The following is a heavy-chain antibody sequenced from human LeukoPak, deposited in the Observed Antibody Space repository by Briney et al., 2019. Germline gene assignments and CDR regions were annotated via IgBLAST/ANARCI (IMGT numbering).Heavy chain of an antibody. J-gene: IGHJ4*02. Sequence: GESLKISCKGSGYSFTSYWIAWVRQMPGKALEWMGTVYPGDSDTRYSPSFQGQVTISADESISTAYLQWSSLQASDTAIYYCARLSYDSSGYFEYWGQGILVTVSS. CDR1: GYSFTSYW. CDR2: VYPGDSDT. CDR3: ARLSYDSSGYFEY. D-gene: IGHD3-22*01. V-gene: IGHV5-51*01.